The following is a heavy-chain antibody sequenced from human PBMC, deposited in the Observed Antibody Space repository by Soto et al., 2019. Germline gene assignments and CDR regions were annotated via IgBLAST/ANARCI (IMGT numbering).Heavy chain of an antibody. J-gene: IGHJ6*02. Sequence: EVQLLESGGGLVQPGGSLRLSCAASGFTFSSYAMSWVRQAPGKGLEWVSAISGSGGSTYYADSVKGRFTISRDNSKNTLYLQMNSLRAEDTAVYYCAILQYLGLNYYYYYGMDVWGQGTTVTVSS. CDR1: GFTFSSYA. CDR3: AILQYLGLNYYYYYGMDV. D-gene: IGHD4-4*01. V-gene: IGHV3-23*01. CDR2: ISGSGGST.